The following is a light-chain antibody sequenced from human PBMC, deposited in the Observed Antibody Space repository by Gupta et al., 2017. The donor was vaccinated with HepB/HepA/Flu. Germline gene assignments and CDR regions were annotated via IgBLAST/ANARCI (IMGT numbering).Light chain of an antibody. J-gene: IGKJ1*01. CDR2: NIS. Sequence: MQMTQSPSSLSASVGYTVTIPSSASQNIPYCLNWYQQKSGEAPRLLIYNISTWQSGVTSRFSGSVSRTVFTLTISILQPQDLATYHYQQSYSSPWAFGQGTKVELK. CDR3: QQSYSSPWA. V-gene: IGKV1-39*01. CDR1: QNIPYC.